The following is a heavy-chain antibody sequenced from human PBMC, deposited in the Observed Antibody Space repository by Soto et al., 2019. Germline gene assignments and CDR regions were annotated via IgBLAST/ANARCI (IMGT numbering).Heavy chain of an antibody. CDR1: VDSVSSNSAA. V-gene: IGHV6-1*01. CDR3: ARDLTSIAVAGTRFNYYYGMDV. Sequence: PSQTLSLTCAISVDSVSSNSAAWNCIRQSPSRGLEWLGRTYYRSKWYNDYAVSVKSRITINPDTSKNQFSLQLNSVTPEDTAVYYCARDLTSIAVAGTRFNYYYGMDVWGQGTTVTVSS. D-gene: IGHD6-19*01. CDR2: TYYRSKWYN. J-gene: IGHJ6*02.